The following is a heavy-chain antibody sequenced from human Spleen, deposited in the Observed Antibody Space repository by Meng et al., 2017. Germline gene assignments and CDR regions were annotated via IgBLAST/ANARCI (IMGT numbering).Heavy chain of an antibody. J-gene: IGHJ5*02. Sequence: GESLKISWAASGFTFSNCWMRWVRQAPGKGLEGVANIKQDGSDKYYVDSVKGRFTISRDNAKNSVYLQMNSRRAEDTAVYYCAREKVVGGTRFDPWGQGTLVTVSS. CDR3: AREKVVGGTRFDP. CDR1: GFTFSNCW. CDR2: IKQDGSDK. V-gene: IGHV3-7*01. D-gene: IGHD1-26*01.